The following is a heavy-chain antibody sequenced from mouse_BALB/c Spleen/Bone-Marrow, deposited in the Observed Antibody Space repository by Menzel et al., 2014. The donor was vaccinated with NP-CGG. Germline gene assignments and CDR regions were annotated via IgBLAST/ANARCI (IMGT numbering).Heavy chain of an antibody. Sequence: VQLVESGAELAKPGASAKMSCKASGYTFTSYWMHWVKQRPGQGLEWIGYINPSTGYTEYNQKFKDKATLTADKSSSTAYMQLSSLTSEDSAVYYCARPYGNYYLDYWGQGTSVTVSS. J-gene: IGHJ4*01. CDR1: GYTFTSYW. CDR3: ARPYGNYYLDY. CDR2: INPSTGYT. V-gene: IGHV1-7*01. D-gene: IGHD2-1*01.